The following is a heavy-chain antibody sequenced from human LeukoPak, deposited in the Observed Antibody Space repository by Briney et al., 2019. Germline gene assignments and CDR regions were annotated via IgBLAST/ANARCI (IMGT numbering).Heavy chain of an antibody. Sequence: SETLSLTCTVSGGSVSSYYWSWMRQPPPKGLAWIAYIYYGGSTKYIHPLKSRVSISLGGSKHQSSLKLRSVTAADTAVYDCARLQVHWGGDCYTRWFGPWGQGTLVTVSS. CDR2: IYYGGST. CDR1: GGSVSSYY. CDR3: ARLQVHWGGDCYTRWFGP. J-gene: IGHJ5*02. D-gene: IGHD2-21*02. V-gene: IGHV4-59*08.